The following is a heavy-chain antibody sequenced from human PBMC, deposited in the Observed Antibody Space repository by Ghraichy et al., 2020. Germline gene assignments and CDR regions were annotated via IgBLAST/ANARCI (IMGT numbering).Heavy chain of an antibody. CDR3: ASAYYISSGTYNWFDP. J-gene: IGHJ5*02. Sequence: SVKVSCKASGGTFSSYAINWVRQAPGQGLEWMGGIIPIFGTPNYAQNFQGRVTITADESTSTAYMELSSLRYEDTAVYYCASAYYISSGTYNWFDPWGQGTLVTVSS. D-gene: IGHD3-10*01. V-gene: IGHV1-69*13. CDR1: GGTFSSYA. CDR2: IIPIFGTP.